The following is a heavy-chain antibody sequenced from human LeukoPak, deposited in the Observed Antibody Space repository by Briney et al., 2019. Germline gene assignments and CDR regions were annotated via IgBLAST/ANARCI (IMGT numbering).Heavy chain of an antibody. V-gene: IGHV4-30-2*01. Sequence: SETLSLTCTVSGGSISSGGYYWSWIRQPPGKGLEWIGYIYHSGSTYYNPSLKSRVTISVDRSKYQFSLKLSSVTAADTAVYYCARTIYCSSTSCYNYFDYWGQGTLVTVSS. CDR2: IYHSGST. D-gene: IGHD2-2*02. CDR1: GGSISSGGYY. J-gene: IGHJ4*02. CDR3: ARTIYCSSTSCYNYFDY.